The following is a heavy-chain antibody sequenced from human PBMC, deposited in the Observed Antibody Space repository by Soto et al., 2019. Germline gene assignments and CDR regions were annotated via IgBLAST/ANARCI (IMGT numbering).Heavy chain of an antibody. D-gene: IGHD3-3*01. CDR2: IKHSGST. CDR3: ARGDELRLSEWLYPADGWFDY. V-gene: IGHV4-34*01. J-gene: IGHJ4*02. CDR1: GGSFTRYS. Sequence: SETLSLTCAVYGGSFTRYSWSWIRHLPGKGLEWIGEIKHSGSTNYNPSLKSRVTISVDTSKNQFSLKLSSVTAADTAVYYCARGDELRLSEWLYPADGWFDYWGQGTLVTVSS.